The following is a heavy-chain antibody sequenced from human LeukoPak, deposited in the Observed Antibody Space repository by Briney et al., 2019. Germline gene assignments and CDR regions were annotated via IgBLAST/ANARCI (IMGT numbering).Heavy chain of an antibody. CDR3: AKDPIAAAGWGNYLVC. V-gene: IGHV3-23*01. CDR1: GFTFSSYA. CDR2: ISGSGGST. D-gene: IGHD6-13*01. Sequence: PGGSLRLSCAASGFTFSSYAMSWVRQAPGKGLEWVSAISGSGGSTYYADSVKGRFTISRDNSKNTLYLQMNSLRAEDTAVYYCAKDPIAAAGWGNYLVCWGQGRLVTVSS. J-gene: IGHJ4*02.